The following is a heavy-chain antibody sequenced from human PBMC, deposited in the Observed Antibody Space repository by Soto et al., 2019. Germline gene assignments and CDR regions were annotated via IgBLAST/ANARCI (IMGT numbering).Heavy chain of an antibody. CDR1: GFAFSRYT. Sequence: QVQLVESGGGVVQPGRSLRLSCAASGFAFSRYTMHWVRQAPGKGLEWVSVIAYDGSYKYYADSVKGRFTISRDNSKNPLYLQMNSLRAEDTAVYYCAREGSDYGGNSGAFEIWGQGTMVTVSS. CDR3: AREGSDYGGNSGAFEI. CDR2: IAYDGSYK. V-gene: IGHV3-30-3*01. D-gene: IGHD4-17*01. J-gene: IGHJ3*02.